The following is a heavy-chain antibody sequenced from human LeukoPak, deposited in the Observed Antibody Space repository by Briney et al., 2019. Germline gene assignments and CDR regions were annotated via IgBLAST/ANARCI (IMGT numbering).Heavy chain of an antibody. CDR1: GFTFGDYA. V-gene: IGHV3-49*04. Sequence: PGGSLRLSCTASGFTFGDYAMSWVRQAPGKGLEWVGFIRSKAYGGTTEYAASVKGRFTISRDDSKSIAYLQMNSLKTEDTAVYYCTRGILGYCGGSCYEWFDPWGQGTLVTVSS. D-gene: IGHD2-15*01. J-gene: IGHJ5*02. CDR2: IRSKAYGGTT. CDR3: TRGILGYCGGSCYEWFDP.